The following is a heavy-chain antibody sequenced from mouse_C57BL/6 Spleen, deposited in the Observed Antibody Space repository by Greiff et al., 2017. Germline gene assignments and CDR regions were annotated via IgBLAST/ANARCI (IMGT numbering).Heavy chain of an antibody. CDR1: GYTFTSYW. CDR3: AREGVLTTVEGYFDY. Sequence: VQLQQPGAELVKPGASVKLSCKASGYTFTSYWMHWVKQRPGRGLEWIGRIDPNSGGTKYNEKFKSKATLTVDQPASTAYMQLSSLTSEDSAVYYCAREGVLTTVEGYFDYWGQGTTLTVSS. D-gene: IGHD1-1*01. CDR2: IDPNSGGT. V-gene: IGHV1-72*01. J-gene: IGHJ2*01.